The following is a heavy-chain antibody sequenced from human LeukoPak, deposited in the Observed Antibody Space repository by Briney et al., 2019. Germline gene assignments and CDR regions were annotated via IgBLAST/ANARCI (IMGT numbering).Heavy chain of an antibody. CDR2: IYYTGST. CDR3: ARGSGFYGY. CDR1: GVPISSYY. J-gene: IGHJ4*02. D-gene: IGHD6-19*01. Sequence: SETLSLTRTVSGVPISSYYWSWIRQPPGKGLEWIGHIYYTGSTNYNPSLKSRVTISVDTSKNQFSLKLSSVTAADTAVYYCARGSGFYGYWGQGTLVTVSS. V-gene: IGHV4-59*01.